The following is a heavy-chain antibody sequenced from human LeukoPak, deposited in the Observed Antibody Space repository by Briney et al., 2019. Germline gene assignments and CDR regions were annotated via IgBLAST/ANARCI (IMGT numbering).Heavy chain of an antibody. V-gene: IGHV3-23*01. D-gene: IGHD2-21*02. J-gene: IGHJ4*02. CDR1: GFSFNTNA. CDR3: AKVTSDY. CDR2: ISSGGDRT. Sequence: PGGSLRLSCAASGFSFNTNALSWVRQAPGKGPEWVSSISSGGDRTYYADSVKGRFTISRDNSKNTLSLQMNSLRAEDTALYYCAKVTSDYWGQGTLVSVSS.